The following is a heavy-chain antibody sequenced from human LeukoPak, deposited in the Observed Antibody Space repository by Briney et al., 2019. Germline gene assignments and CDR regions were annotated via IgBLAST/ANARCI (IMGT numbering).Heavy chain of an antibody. CDR1: GFTFSSYA. Sequence: GGSLRLSCAASGFTFSSYAMHWVRQAPGKGLEYVSAISASGGSTYYADSVKGRITVSRDNSKNTLNLPLGSLRAEDMAVYYCARAPYYYGSAKYYFDYWGQGTLVTVSS. V-gene: IGHV3-64*02. D-gene: IGHD3-10*01. CDR3: ARAPYYYGSAKYYFDY. J-gene: IGHJ4*02. CDR2: ISASGGST.